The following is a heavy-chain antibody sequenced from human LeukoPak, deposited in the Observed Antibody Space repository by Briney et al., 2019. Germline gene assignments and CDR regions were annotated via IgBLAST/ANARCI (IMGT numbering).Heavy chain of an antibody. J-gene: IGHJ4*02. CDR1: GYTFTSYG. CDR2: ISAYNGNT. CDR3: ARDDCSSTSCYLYYFDY. Sequence: ASVKVSCKASGYTFTSYGISWVRQPPGQWLEWMGWISAYNGNTNYAQKLQGRVTMTTDTSTSTAYMELRSLRSDDTAVYYCARDDCSSTSCYLYYFDYWGQGTLVTVSS. D-gene: IGHD2-2*01. V-gene: IGHV1-18*01.